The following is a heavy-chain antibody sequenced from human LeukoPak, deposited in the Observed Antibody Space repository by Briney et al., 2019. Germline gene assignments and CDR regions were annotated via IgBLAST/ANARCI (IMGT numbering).Heavy chain of an antibody. V-gene: IGHV3-23*01. J-gene: IGHJ4*02. CDR2: ISGSGGST. D-gene: IGHD3-10*01. CDR3: AKGPGRYYGSGSYPLFDY. Sequence: GGSLRLSCAASGFNFSSYAMGWVRQAPGKGLHWVSGISGSGGSTYYADPVKGRFTISRDNSKNTLYLQMNSLRAEDTAVYYCAKGPGRYYGSGSYPLFDYWGQGTLVTVSS. CDR1: GFNFSSYA.